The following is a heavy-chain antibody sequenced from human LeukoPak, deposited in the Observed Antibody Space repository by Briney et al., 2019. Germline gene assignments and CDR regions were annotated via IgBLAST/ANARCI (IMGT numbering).Heavy chain of an antibody. D-gene: IGHD3-10*01. J-gene: IGHJ4*02. CDR3: ARDPELFGAPEYYFVY. CDR2: IYHSGRT. Sequence: SETLSLTCTVSGYSICSGYYWGWIRQPPGKGLEWIGSIYHSGRTYYNPSLKSRVTISVDTSKNQFSLKLSSVTAADTAVYYCARDPELFGAPEYYFVYWGQGTLVTVSS. CDR1: GYSICSGYY. V-gene: IGHV4-38-2*02.